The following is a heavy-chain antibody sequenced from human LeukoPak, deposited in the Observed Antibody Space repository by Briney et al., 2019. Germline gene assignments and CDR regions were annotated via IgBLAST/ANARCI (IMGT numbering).Heavy chain of an antibody. Sequence: ASVKVSCKASGGTFRTFAISWVRQAPGQGLEWMGGIIPVFGSANYAQKFQGRVTITADESTSTAYLELSSLTSEDTAVYYCARDSGPHCGSANGPIEYFEYWGQGTLVTVSS. CDR2: IIPVFGSA. CDR1: GGTFRTFA. D-gene: IGHD2-2*01. CDR3: ARDSGPHCGSANGPIEYFEY. J-gene: IGHJ4*02. V-gene: IGHV1-69*13.